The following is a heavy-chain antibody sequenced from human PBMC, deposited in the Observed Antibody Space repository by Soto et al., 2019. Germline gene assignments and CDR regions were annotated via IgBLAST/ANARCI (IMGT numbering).Heavy chain of an antibody. CDR2: IIPIFGTA. J-gene: IGHJ4*02. D-gene: IGHD3-10*01. CDR3: ARDDSASGGGN. Sequence: QVQLVQSGAEVKKPGSSVKVSCKASGGTFSSYAISWVRQAPGQGLEWMGGIIPIFGTANYAQKFQGRVRITADEPTGTAYRGLGSLGAEDTAGYYWARDDSASGGGNWGQGTLVTVSS. V-gene: IGHV1-69*01. CDR1: GGTFSSYA.